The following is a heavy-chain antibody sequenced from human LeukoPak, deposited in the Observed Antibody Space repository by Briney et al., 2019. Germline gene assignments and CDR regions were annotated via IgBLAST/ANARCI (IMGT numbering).Heavy chain of an antibody. Sequence: ASVKVSCKASGYTFTDYYMHWVRQAPGQGLEWVGWINPNSGGTNYAQKFQGRVTMTRDTSISTAYMELSRLRSDDTAVYYCARMYYDFWSGYPHWGQGTLVTVSS. CDR1: GYTFTDYY. CDR2: INPNSGGT. D-gene: IGHD3-3*01. CDR3: ARMYYDFWSGYPH. J-gene: IGHJ4*02. V-gene: IGHV1-2*02.